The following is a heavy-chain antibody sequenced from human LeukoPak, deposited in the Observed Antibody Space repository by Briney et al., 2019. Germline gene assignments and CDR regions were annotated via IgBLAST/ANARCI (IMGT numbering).Heavy chain of an antibody. CDR2: IYYSGST. CDR3: ACPLWFGDLPGAFDI. Sequence: SETLSLTCTVSGGSISSYYWSWIRQPPVKGLEWIGYIYYSGSTNYNPSLKSRVTISVDTSKNQFSLKLSSVTAADTAVYYCACPLWFGDLPGAFDIWGQGTMVTVSS. CDR1: GGSISSYY. V-gene: IGHV4-59*01. D-gene: IGHD3-10*01. J-gene: IGHJ3*02.